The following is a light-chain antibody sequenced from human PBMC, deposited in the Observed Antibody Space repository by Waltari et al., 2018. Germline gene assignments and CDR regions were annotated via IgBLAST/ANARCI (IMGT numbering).Light chain of an antibody. J-gene: IGLJ2*01. V-gene: IGLV1-40*01. CDR2: ANS. CDR1: SPNLGAGYD. Sequence: QSVLTQPPSVSGAPGQRVTISCTGSSPNLGAGYDLPWYQHPPGTAPKLLIYANSNRPSGVPDRFSGSKSGTSASLAITGLQAEDEADYYCQSYDSSLSDWVFGGGTKLTVL. CDR3: QSYDSSLSDWV.